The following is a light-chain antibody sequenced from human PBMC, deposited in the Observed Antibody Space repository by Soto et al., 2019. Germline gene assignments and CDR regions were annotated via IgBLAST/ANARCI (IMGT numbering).Light chain of an antibody. CDR1: QGISSY. CDR2: AAS. CDR3: QQYYSPEVT. V-gene: IGKV1-8*01. J-gene: IGKJ3*01. Sequence: AIRMTQSPSSFSASTGDRVTITCRASQGISSYLAWYQQKPGKAPKLLIYAASTLQSGVPSRFSGSGSGTDFTLTISGLQSEDFATYYCQQYYSPEVTFGPGTKVDIK.